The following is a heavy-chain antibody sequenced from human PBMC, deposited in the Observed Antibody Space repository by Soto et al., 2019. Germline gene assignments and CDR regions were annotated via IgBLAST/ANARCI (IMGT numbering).Heavy chain of an antibody. CDR2: IIPIFGTA. J-gene: IGHJ5*02. CDR3: ARLRGYSSNWFDP. Sequence: ASVKVSCKASGGTFSSYAISWVRQAPGQGLEWMGGIIPIFGTANYAQKFQGRVTITADESTSTAYMELSSLRSEDTAVYYCARLRGYSSNWFDPWGQGTLVTVSS. CDR1: GGTFSSYA. D-gene: IGHD3-22*01. V-gene: IGHV1-69*13.